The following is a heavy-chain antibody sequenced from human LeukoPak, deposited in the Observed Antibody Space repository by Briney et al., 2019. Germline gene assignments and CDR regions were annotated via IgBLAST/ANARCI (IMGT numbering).Heavy chain of an antibody. V-gene: IGHV4-34*01. CDR2: INHSGST. CDR1: GGSFSGYY. D-gene: IGHD6-19*01. CDR3: GRGRQWLRYFDY. Sequence: SETLSLTCAVYGGSFSGYYWSWIRQPPGKGLEWLGEINHSGSTNYNPSLKSRVTISVDTSKNQFSLKLSSVTAADTAVYYCGRGRQWLRYFDYWGQGTLVAVSS. J-gene: IGHJ4*02.